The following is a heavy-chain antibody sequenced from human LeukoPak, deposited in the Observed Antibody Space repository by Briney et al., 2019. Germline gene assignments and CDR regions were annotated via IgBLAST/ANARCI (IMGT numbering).Heavy chain of an antibody. D-gene: IGHD6-13*01. Sequence: GSSVKVSCKASGYTFTSYYMHWVRQAPGQGLEWMGWMNPNSGATNYAQKFQGRVTMTRDTSTSTAYMELSRLTSDDTAVYYCARVGIAAAGTYYYYYYMDVWGKGTTVTVSS. CDR3: ARVGIAAAGTYYYYYYMDV. CDR1: GYTFTSYY. J-gene: IGHJ6*03. V-gene: IGHV1-2*02. CDR2: MNPNSGAT.